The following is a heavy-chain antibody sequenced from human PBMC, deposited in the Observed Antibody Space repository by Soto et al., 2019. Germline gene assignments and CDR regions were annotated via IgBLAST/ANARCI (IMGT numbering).Heavy chain of an antibody. V-gene: IGHV3-30*18. D-gene: IGHD2-15*01. J-gene: IGHJ6*02. Sequence: QVQLVESGGGVVQPGRSLRLSCAASGFTFSSYGMHWVRQAPGKGLEWVAVISYDGSNKYYADSVKGRFTISRDNSKNTLYLQMNSLRAEDTAVYYCAKDLQFVVVVADSYYYYGVDVWGQGTTVTVSS. CDR3: AKDLQFVVVVADSYYYYGVDV. CDR2: ISYDGSNK. CDR1: GFTFSSYG.